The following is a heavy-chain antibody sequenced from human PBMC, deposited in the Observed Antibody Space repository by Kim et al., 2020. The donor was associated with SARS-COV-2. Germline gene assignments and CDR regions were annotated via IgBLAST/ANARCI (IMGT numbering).Heavy chain of an antibody. CDR3: ARGGYSNLDF. CDR1: GFTFNSHW. Sequence: GGSLRLSCTASGFTFNSHWMSWVRQAPGKGLEWVANTKYDGSTKNYVESMKGRFTISRDNAKNALYLQMNSLRVEDTAVFYCARGGYSNLDFWGPGTLV. V-gene: IGHV3-7*01. J-gene: IGHJ4*02. D-gene: IGHD2-21*01. CDR2: TKYDGSTK.